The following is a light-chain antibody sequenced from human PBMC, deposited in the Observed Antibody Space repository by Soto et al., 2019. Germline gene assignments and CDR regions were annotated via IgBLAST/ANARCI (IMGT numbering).Light chain of an antibody. J-gene: IGLJ3*02. CDR1: SSDLGGYNY. V-gene: IGLV2-11*01. Sequence: QSALTQPRSVSGSPGQSVTISCTGTSSDLGGYNYVSWYQQHPGKAPKVMIYDVSKRPSGVPDRFSGSKSGNTASLTISGLQAEDEADYYCCSYAGTYTWVFGGGTKLTVL. CDR2: DVS. CDR3: CSYAGTYTWV.